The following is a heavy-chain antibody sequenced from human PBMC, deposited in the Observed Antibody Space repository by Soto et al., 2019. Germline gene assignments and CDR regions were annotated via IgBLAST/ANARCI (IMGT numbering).Heavy chain of an antibody. D-gene: IGHD3-22*01. CDR3: ARDEGYYDSSGYRGGAFDI. V-gene: IGHV1-69*13. CDR2: IIPIFGTA. J-gene: IGHJ3*02. Sequence: SVKVSCKASGGTFSSYAISWVRQAPGQGLEWMGGIIPIFGTANYAQKFQGRVTITADESTSTAYMELSSLRSEDTAVYYCARDEGYYDSSGYRGGAFDIWGQGTMVTVSS. CDR1: GGTFSSYA.